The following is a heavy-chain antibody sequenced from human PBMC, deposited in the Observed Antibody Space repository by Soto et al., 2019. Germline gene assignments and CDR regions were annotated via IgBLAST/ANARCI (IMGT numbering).Heavy chain of an antibody. CDR3: TRSIITTAGTDAFDL. CDR1: GYTFTSYY. D-gene: IGHD6-13*01. V-gene: IGHV1-46*03. Sequence: QVQLVQSGAEVQKPGASVRVSCKASGYTFTSYYIHWVRQAPGQGPEWMGMISPSSGGTDYAQKFQGRVTMTRDTSTSKVYMELSSLRSEDTAVYFCTRSIITTAGTDAFDLWGQGTLVTVSS. J-gene: IGHJ3*01. CDR2: ISPSSGGT.